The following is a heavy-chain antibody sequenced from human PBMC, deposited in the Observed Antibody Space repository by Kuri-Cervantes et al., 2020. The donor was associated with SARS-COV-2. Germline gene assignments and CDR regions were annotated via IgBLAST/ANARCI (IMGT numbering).Heavy chain of an antibody. D-gene: IGHD6-19*01. CDR1: GFTFSSYA. CDR2: ISYDGDNE. J-gene: IGHJ4*02. Sequence: LSLTCAGSGFTFSSYAMHWVRQAPGKGLEWVALISYDGDNEYYADSVQGRFTISRDNSRRTLYLQMNSLRAEDTAVYYCARDLGVAVAAPAFDYWGQGTRVTVSS. V-gene: IGHV3-30*01. CDR3: ARDLGVAVAAPAFDY.